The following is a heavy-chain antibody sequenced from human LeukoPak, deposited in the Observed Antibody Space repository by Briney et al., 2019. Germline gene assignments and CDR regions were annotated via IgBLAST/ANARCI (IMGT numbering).Heavy chain of an antibody. J-gene: IGHJ4*02. CDR3: ARALRYFVFDY. Sequence: PGGSLRLSCGASGFIFSNHAMNWVRQAPGKGLEWVSSISSSSSYIYYADSVKGRFTISRDNAKNSLYLQMNSLRAEDTAVYYCARALRYFVFDYWGQGTLVTVSS. CDR1: GFIFSNHA. D-gene: IGHD3-9*01. V-gene: IGHV3-21*01. CDR2: ISSSSSYI.